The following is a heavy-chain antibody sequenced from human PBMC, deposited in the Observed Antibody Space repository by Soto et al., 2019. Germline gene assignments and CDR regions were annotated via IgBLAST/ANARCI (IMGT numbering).Heavy chain of an antibody. CDR3: ASHDDYSDPRLGFDY. Sequence: QLQLQESGPGLVKPSETLSLTCTVSGGSISSSSYYWGWIRQPPGKGLAWIGSIYYSGSTYYNPSLKSRGAISVDTSKNQFSLKLSSVTAPDTAVYYCASHDDYSDPRLGFDYWGQGTLVTVSS. J-gene: IGHJ4*02. CDR1: GGSISSSSYY. CDR2: IYYSGST. V-gene: IGHV4-39*01. D-gene: IGHD4-17*01.